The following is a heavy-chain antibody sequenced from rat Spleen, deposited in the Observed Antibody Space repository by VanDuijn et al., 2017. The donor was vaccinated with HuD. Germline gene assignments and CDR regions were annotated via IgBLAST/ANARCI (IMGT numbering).Heavy chain of an antibody. CDR3: ARYYYSGYTTGVMDA. D-gene: IGHD1-2*01. CDR2: ISYSGVT. J-gene: IGHJ4*01. V-gene: IGHV3-1*01. CDR1: GSSITSNY. Sequence: EVQLQESGPGLVRPSQSLSLTCSVTGSSITSNYWGWIRRFPGSKMEWLGYISYSGVTNYNPSLTSRISITRATPKNQFFLQLNSVTTEDTATYYCARYYYSGYTTGVMDAWGQGASVTVSS.